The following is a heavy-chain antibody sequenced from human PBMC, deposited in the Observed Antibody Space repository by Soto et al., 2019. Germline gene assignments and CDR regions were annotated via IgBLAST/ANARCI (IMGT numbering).Heavy chain of an antibody. J-gene: IGHJ4*02. D-gene: IGHD6-19*01. Sequence: ESGGGVVQPGRSLRLSCAASGFTFSSYGMHWVRQAPGKGLEWVAVIWYDGSNKYYADSVKGRFTISRDNSKNTLYLQMNSLRAEDTAVYYCARDQGGDGSGWYGFDYFDYWGQGTLVTVSS. V-gene: IGHV3-33*01. CDR1: GFTFSSYG. CDR3: ARDQGGDGSGWYGFDYFDY. CDR2: IWYDGSNK.